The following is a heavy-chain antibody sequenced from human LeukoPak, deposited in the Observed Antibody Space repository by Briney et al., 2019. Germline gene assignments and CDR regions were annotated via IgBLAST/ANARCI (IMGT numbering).Heavy chain of an antibody. CDR3: TTDIWDVSGSYFEGQEYDMDV. D-gene: IGHD3-10*01. Sequence: GGALRLSCAVSGFSFSNAWMSWVRQAPGKGLEWVGRIKSKTAGGSTDYAAPVKGRSTISRDYSKNTLFLPMTGLRTEYTAVYYCTTDIWDVSGSYFEGQEYDMDVWGKGTTVTVSS. CDR1: GFSFSNAW. V-gene: IGHV3-15*01. J-gene: IGHJ6*03. CDR2: IKSKTAGGST.